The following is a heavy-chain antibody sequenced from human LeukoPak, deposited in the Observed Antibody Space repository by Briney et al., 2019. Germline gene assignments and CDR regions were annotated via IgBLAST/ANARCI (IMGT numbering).Heavy chain of an antibody. D-gene: IGHD6-13*01. J-gene: IGHJ4*02. CDR2: ISSSSSYI. Sequence: PGGSLRLSCAASGFTFSSYSMNWVRQAPGKGLEWVSSISSSSSYIYYADSVKGRFTISRDNAKNSLYLQMNSLRAEDTAVYYCARESLAAAGTSYYFDYWGQGTLVTVSS. V-gene: IGHV3-21*01. CDR1: GFTFSSYS. CDR3: ARESLAAAGTSYYFDY.